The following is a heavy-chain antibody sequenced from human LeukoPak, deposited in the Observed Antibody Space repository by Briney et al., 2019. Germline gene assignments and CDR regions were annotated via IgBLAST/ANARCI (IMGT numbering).Heavy chain of an antibody. CDR3: ASSGSYALMDY. CDR2: IYTSGST. D-gene: IGHD1-26*01. Sequence: SETLSLTCTVSGGSISSYYWSWIRQPAGKGLEWIGRIYTSGSTNYNPSLKSRVTMSVDTSKNQFSLKLSSVTAADTAVYCCASSGSYALMDYWGQGTLVTVSS. J-gene: IGHJ4*02. V-gene: IGHV4-4*07. CDR1: GGSISSYY.